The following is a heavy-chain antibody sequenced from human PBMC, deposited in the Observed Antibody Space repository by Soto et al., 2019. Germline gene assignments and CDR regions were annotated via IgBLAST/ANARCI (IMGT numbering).Heavy chain of an antibody. D-gene: IGHD6-19*01. J-gene: IGHJ4*02. CDR2: IGPESGAT. CDR1: GYTFTGHY. Sequence: ASVKVSCKASGYTFTGHYIHWVRQAPEQGPEWMGEIGPESGATRYAQKFQGRVTMTRDMSITTVYMELNNLSPDDTAVYYCGRGRSGQIVVFYWGQGTPVTVCS. CDR3: GRGRSGQIVVFY. V-gene: IGHV1-2*02.